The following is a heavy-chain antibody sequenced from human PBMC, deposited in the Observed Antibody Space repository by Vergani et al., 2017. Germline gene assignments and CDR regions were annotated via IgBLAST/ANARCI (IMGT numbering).Heavy chain of an antibody. J-gene: IGHJ4*02. CDR1: GFTFSSYG. Sequence: QVQLVESGGGVVQPGRSLRLSCAASGFTFSSYGMHWVRQAPGKGLEGVAVISYDGSNKYYADSVKGRFTISRDNSKNTLYLQMNSLRAEDTAVYYCAKDTGDGYNFTFDYWGQGTLVTVSS. CDR3: AKDTGDGYNFTFDY. CDR2: ISYDGSNK. V-gene: IGHV3-30*18. D-gene: IGHD5-24*01.